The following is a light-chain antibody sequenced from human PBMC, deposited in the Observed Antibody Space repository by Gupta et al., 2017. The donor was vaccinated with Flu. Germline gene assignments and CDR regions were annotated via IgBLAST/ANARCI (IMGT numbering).Light chain of an antibody. CDR1: QSVNYY. Sequence: LLTPSPDTLSLSPGDRVTLSCRASQSVNYYLAWYQQKPGQAPRLLIYDTYNRATDIPPRFSGDGSGTDFTLTITGLEPEDFAVYYCQQRSSWPLTFGGGTMLE. CDR3: QQRSSWPLT. CDR2: DTY. J-gene: IGKJ4*01. V-gene: IGKV3-11*01.